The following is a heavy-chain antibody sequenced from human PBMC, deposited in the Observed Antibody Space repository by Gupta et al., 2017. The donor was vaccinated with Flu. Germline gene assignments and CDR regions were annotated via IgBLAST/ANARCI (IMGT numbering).Heavy chain of an antibody. CDR2: IWYDGSNK. D-gene: IGHD2-21*01. J-gene: IGHJ4*02. V-gene: IGHV3-33*01. Sequence: QVQLVESVGGVVQPGRYLRLSCAACGVAFRGYGMHWVRQAPGKGLEWVAVIWYDGSNKYYADSVKGRFTISRDNSKNTVDLQMNNLRAEDTAVYYCGRDWRGEDYWGQGTLVTVSS. CDR1: GVAFRGYG. CDR3: GRDWRGEDY.